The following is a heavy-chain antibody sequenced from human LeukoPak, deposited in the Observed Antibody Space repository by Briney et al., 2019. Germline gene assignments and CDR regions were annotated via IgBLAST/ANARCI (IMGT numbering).Heavy chain of an antibody. CDR3: ARGLSGSYYVALDY. D-gene: IGHD1-26*01. CDR2: IYYSGST. V-gene: IGHV4-39*07. J-gene: IGHJ4*02. Sequence: SETLSLTCTVSGGSISSSSYYWGWIRQPPGKGLEWIGSIYYSGSTYYNPSLKSRVTISVDTSKNQFSLKLSSVTAADTAVYYCARGLSGSYYVALDYWGQGTLVTVSS. CDR1: GGSISSSSYY.